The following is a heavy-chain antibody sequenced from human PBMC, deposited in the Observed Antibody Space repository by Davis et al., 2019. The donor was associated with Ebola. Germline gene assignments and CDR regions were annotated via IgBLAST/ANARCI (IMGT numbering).Heavy chain of an antibody. J-gene: IGHJ4*02. CDR1: GFTFSSYG. V-gene: IGHV3-73*01. CDR2: IRSKANSYAT. CDR3: TSGITGTRGDY. Sequence: GESLKISCAASGFTFSSYGMHWVRQASGKGLEWVGRIRSKANSYATAYAASVKGRFTISRDDSKNTAYLQMNSLKTEDTAVYYCTSGITGTRGDYWGQGTPVTVSS. D-gene: IGHD1-20*01.